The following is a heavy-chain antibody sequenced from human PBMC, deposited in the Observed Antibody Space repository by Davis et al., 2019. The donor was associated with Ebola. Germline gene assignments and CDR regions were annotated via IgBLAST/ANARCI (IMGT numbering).Heavy chain of an antibody. J-gene: IGHJ5*02. Sequence: MPSETLSLTCTVSGGSISSSSYFWGWIRQPPGKGLEWIGSIYYSGSAYSNPSLKSRVTISVDTPKNQFSLKLSSVTAADTAVYYCARDWIYGSGSYLRVANNWFDPWGQGTLVTVSS. V-gene: IGHV4-39*02. CDR2: IYYSGSA. D-gene: IGHD3-10*01. CDR1: GGSISSSSYF. CDR3: ARDWIYGSGSYLRVANNWFDP.